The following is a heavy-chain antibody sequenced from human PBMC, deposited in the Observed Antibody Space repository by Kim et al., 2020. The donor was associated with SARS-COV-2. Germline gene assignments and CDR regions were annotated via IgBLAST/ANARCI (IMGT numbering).Heavy chain of an antibody. Sequence: SLKGRFTISRGDSKNSLYLQMNSLGAEDTAVYYCASDVGLYSGGKDAFDIWGQGTMVTVSS. J-gene: IGHJ3*02. V-gene: IGHV3-11*06. CDR3: ASDVGLYSGGKDAFDI. D-gene: IGHD6-19*01.